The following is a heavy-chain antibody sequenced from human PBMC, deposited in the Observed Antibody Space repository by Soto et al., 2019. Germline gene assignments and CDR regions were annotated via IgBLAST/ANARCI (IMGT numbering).Heavy chain of an antibody. CDR1: GFNFSTYG. V-gene: IGHV3-30*18. CDR2: ISYDGSYK. J-gene: IGHJ4*02. CDR3: AKGGQVVVTARCDY. D-gene: IGHD2-21*02. Sequence: GGSLRLSCAASGFNFSTYGMHWVRQAPCKGLEWVAVISYDGSYKYYADSVKGRFTISRDNSKNTLYVQMNTLRAEDTAVYYCAKGGQVVVTARCDYWGPGTLVTVSS.